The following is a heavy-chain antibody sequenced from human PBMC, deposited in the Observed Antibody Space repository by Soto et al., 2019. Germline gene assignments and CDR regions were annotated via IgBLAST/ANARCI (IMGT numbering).Heavy chain of an antibody. V-gene: IGHV4-59*08. J-gene: IGHJ3*02. CDR2: IYYSGST. CDR1: GDSISNQY. D-gene: IGHD6-13*01. Sequence: SETLSLTCTVCGDSISNQYWSWIRQPPGKGLEWIGYIYYSGSTNYNPSLKSRVTISVDTSKNQFSLKLSSVTAADTAVYYCARHLWVGSSWYLGAFDIWGQGTMVTVSS. CDR3: ARHLWVGSSWYLGAFDI.